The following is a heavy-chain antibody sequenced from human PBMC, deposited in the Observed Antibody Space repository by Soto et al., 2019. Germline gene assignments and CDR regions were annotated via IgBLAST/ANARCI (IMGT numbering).Heavy chain of an antibody. D-gene: IGHD1-1*01. CDR3: ARDKARLQLGGNYYFILDV. CDR1: GGTFRTSA. V-gene: IGHV1-69*12. J-gene: IGHJ6*02. Sequence: QVQLVQSGAEVKKPGSSVKVSCKASGGTFRTSAISWVRQAPGQGLEWVGGIMPVFRRPKYAQNFQDRVTITADESTSTAYMELNRLRSADTAVYYCARDKARLQLGGNYYFILDVWGQGTAVTVYS. CDR2: IMPVFRRP.